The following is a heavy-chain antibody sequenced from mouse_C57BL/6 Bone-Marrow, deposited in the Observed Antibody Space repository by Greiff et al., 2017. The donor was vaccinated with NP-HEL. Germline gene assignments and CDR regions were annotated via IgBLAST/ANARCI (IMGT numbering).Heavy chain of an antibody. CDR3: ARHGTTVVATYLDY. CDR2: ISSGGSYT. CDR1: GFTFSSYG. J-gene: IGHJ2*01. Sequence: EVQGVESGGDLVKPGGSLKLSCAASGFTFSSYGMSWVRQTPDKRLEWVATISSGGSYTYYPDSVKGRFTISRDNAKNTLYLQMSSLKSEDTAMYYCARHGTTVVATYLDYWGQGTTLTVSS. V-gene: IGHV5-6*01. D-gene: IGHD1-1*01.